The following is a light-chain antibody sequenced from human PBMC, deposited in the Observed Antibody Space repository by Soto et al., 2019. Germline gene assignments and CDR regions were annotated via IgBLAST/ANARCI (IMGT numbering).Light chain of an antibody. J-gene: IGKJ1*01. CDR3: PQYNTSPPGT. Sequence: EIVMTQSPATLSVSPGERATLSCRASQSVSSNLAWYQQKPGQAPRLLIYGASTKATGVPARFSGSGSGTEFPLTLSRLQSEEFADYCGPQYNTSPPGTVGPGTKVEIK. V-gene: IGKV3-15*01. CDR2: GAS. CDR1: QSVSSN.